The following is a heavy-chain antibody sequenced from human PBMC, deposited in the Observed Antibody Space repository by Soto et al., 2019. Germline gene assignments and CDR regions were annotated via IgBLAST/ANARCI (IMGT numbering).Heavy chain of an antibody. V-gene: IGHV1-18*01. CDR2: ISAYNGDT. CDR1: GYTFTTYG. CDR3: AREWDNKSEHSSGWYDDF. Sequence: ASVKVSCKASGYTFTTYGISWVRQAPGQGLEWMGWISAYNGDTKYAEKFQGRVTMTTDTSTSTAHMELRSLRSDDTAVYYCAREWDNKSEHSSGWYDDFWGQGTLVTVSS. D-gene: IGHD6-19*01. J-gene: IGHJ4*02.